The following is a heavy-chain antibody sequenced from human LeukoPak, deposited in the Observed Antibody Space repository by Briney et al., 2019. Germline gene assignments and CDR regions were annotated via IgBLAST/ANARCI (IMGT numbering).Heavy chain of an antibody. Sequence: QPGGSLRLSCTASGFTFSSYGMHWVRQAPGKGLEWVAFIRYDGCNKYYADCVKGRFTISRDNSKNTLYMQMNSLRAEDTAVYYCAKANFWSGYYAEDYWGQGTLVTVSS. V-gene: IGHV3-30*02. CDR2: IRYDGCNK. D-gene: IGHD3-3*01. CDR3: AKANFWSGYYAEDY. J-gene: IGHJ4*02. CDR1: GFTFSSYG.